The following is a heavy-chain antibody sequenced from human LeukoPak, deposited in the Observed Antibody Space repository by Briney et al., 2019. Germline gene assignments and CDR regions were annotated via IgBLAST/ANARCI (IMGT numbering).Heavy chain of an antibody. CDR3: ARGPGADGSYYVY. V-gene: IGHV1-69*01. CDR2: IIPIFGTA. J-gene: IGHJ4*02. D-gene: IGHD1-26*01. Sequence: GRSLRLSCAASGFTFSSYAISWVRQAPGQGLEWMGGIIPIFGTANYAQKFQGRVTITADESTSTAYMELSSLRSEDTAVYYCARGPGADGSYYVYWGQGTLVTVSS. CDR1: GFTFSSYA.